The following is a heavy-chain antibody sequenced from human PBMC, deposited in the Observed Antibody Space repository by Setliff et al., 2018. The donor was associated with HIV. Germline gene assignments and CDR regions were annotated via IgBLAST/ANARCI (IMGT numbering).Heavy chain of an antibody. CDR3: AKSRVGFSVPYDAFDI. Sequence: SVKVSCKASGGTFSTYAISWVRQAPGQGLEWMGGIIPIFGTANYDQRFQGRVTITADETTSTAYMELSSLRSEDTAVYYCAKSRVGFSVPYDAFDIWGQGTMVTVSS. CDR2: IIPIFGTA. J-gene: IGHJ3*02. V-gene: IGHV1-69*13. CDR1: GGTFSTYA. D-gene: IGHD1-26*01.